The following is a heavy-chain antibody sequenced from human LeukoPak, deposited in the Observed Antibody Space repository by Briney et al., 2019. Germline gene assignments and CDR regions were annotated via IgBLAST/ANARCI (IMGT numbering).Heavy chain of an antibody. CDR2: IYYSGST. Sequence: PSETLSLTCAVSGASISGSGYYWGWIRQPPGKGLEWIGNIYYSGSTYYNPSLKSRVTISVDTSKNQFSLKLSSVTAADTAVYYCAREIVGATRYFDYWGQGTLVTVSS. CDR3: AREIVGATRYFDY. V-gene: IGHV4-39*07. J-gene: IGHJ4*02. D-gene: IGHD1-26*01. CDR1: GASISGSGYY.